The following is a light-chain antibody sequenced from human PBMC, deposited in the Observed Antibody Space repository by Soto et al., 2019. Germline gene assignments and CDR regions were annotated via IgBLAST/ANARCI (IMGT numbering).Light chain of an antibody. J-gene: IGKJ1*01. V-gene: IGKV2-28*01. CDR2: MGF. Sequence: DIVMTQSPLSLPVTPGEAASISCRSSQSLLHKNGNNYFNWYVQKPGQSPQLLIYMGFKRASGVPDRFSGSGSGTYFTLRISRVEAEDAGVYYCMQALQTPRTFGQGTKV. CDR1: QSLLHKNGNNY. CDR3: MQALQTPRT.